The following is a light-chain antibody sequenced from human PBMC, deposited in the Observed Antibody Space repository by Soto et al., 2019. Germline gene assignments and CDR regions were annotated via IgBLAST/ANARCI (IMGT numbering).Light chain of an antibody. CDR1: STEVGGYDY. CDR3: SSYTSSSTVV. V-gene: IGLV2-14*01. Sequence: QSDLTQPASGSGSPGQSITISCTGTSTEVGGYDYVSWYQQHPGKAHKLMISEVSNRPSGVSNRFSGSKSGNTASLTISGLQAEDEADYYCSSYTSSSTVVFCGGTKLTVL. J-gene: IGLJ2*01. CDR2: EVS.